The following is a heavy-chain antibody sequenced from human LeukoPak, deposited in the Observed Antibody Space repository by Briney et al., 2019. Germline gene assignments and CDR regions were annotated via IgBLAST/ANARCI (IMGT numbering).Heavy chain of an antibody. CDR1: GFTFSSYA. CDR3: ARDLVTTPLLYYGMDV. J-gene: IGHJ6*02. Sequence: PGGSLRLSCAASGFTFSSYAMSWVRQAPGKGLEWVSAISGSGGSTYYADSVKGRFTISRDNAKNSLYLQMNSLRAEDTAVYYCARDLVTTPLLYYGMDVWGQGTTVTVSS. CDR2: ISGSGGST. D-gene: IGHD3-22*01. V-gene: IGHV3-23*01.